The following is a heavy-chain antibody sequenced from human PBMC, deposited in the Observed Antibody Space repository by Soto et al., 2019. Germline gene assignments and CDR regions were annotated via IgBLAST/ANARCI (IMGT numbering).Heavy chain of an antibody. CDR1: GLSLNSLW. CDR3: TSYNWPAKSDY. Sequence: EVQLVESGGGLVQPGGSLRLSCAATGLSLNSLWMYWIRQSPGGGLQWISGINGNGRSTRYVDSVSGRFTISRDNAQNTLYLQMNSLRAEDTTIYYCTSYNWPAKSDYWGQGTPVTVSS. J-gene: IGHJ4*02. D-gene: IGHD1-20*01. V-gene: IGHV3-74*01. CDR2: INGNGRST.